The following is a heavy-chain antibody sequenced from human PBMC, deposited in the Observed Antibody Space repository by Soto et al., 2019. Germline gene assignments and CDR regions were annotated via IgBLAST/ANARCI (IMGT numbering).Heavy chain of an antibody. Sequence: GESLKISCRCSGHTFSNFWIAWVRHLPGKGLEWMGIIYPGDHETRYSPSFHGKVTTSADKSINTAYLQWSSLEASDSAFYYCARSPRSSPYFDYWGQGALVTVSS. CDR3: ARSPRSSPYFDY. V-gene: IGHV5-51*01. J-gene: IGHJ4*02. CDR2: IYPGDHET. D-gene: IGHD6-13*01. CDR1: GHTFSNFW.